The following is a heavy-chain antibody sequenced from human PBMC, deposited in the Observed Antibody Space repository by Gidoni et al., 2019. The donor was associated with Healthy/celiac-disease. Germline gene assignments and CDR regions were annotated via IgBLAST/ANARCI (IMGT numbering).Heavy chain of an antibody. Sequence: EVQLLESGGGLVQPGGYLSLSCSASGFTFSSYAMSWVRQAPGKGLEWVSAISGSGGSTYYADSVKGRFTISRDNSKNTLYLQMNSLRAEDTAVYYCAKVRHIVVVTAPDYWGQGTLVTVSS. V-gene: IGHV3-23*01. CDR1: GFTFSSYA. D-gene: IGHD2-21*02. CDR3: AKVRHIVVVTAPDY. J-gene: IGHJ4*02. CDR2: ISGSGGST.